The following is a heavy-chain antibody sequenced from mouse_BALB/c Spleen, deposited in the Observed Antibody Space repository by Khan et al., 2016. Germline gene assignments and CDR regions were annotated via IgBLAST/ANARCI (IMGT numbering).Heavy chain of an antibody. CDR2: ISGGGSYT. V-gene: IGHV5-9-2*01. CDR3: AGHYGSSLPYAMDY. D-gene: IGHD1-1*01. Sequence: EVELVESGGGLVKPGGSLKLSCAASGFTFSSYGMSWVRQTPEKRLEWVATISGGGSYTYYPDSVKGRFTISRDYAKNNLYLQMSSLRSEDTALYYCAGHYGSSLPYAMDYWGQGTSVTVSS. CDR1: GFTFSSYG. J-gene: IGHJ4*01.